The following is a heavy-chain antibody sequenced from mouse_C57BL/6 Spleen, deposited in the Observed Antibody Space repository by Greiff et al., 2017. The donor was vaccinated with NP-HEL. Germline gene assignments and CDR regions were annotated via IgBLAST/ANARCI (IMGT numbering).Heavy chain of an antibody. CDR2: IYPGSGNT. Sequence: QVQLQQSGPELVKPGASVKISCKASGYSFTSYYIHWVKQRPGQGLEWIGWIYPGSGNTKYNEKFKGKATLTADTSSSTAYMQLSSLTSEDSAVYYCARGGGSSYWYFDVWGTGTTVTVSS. D-gene: IGHD1-1*01. CDR3: ARGGGSSYWYFDV. V-gene: IGHV1-66*01. J-gene: IGHJ1*03. CDR1: GYSFTSYY.